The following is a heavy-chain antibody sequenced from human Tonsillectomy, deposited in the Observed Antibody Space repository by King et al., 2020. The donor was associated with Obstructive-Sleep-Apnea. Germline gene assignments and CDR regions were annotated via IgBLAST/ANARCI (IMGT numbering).Heavy chain of an antibody. CDR1: GFTFSNYG. CDR3: ANSVYEFYLNNWVDP. Sequence: VQLVESGGGVVQPGRSLRLSCVASGFTFSNYGMHWVRQAPGKGLEWVAVISYDGSNKYYADSVKGRFTISRDNSEHTLYLQMNSLRAEDTAVYYCANSVYEFYLNNWVDPCGPGTLVTVSS. J-gene: IGHJ5*01. D-gene: IGHD5/OR15-5a*01. V-gene: IGHV3-30*18. CDR2: ISYDGSNK.